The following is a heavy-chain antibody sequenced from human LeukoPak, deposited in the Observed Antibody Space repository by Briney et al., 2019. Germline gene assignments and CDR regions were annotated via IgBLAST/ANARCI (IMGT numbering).Heavy chain of an antibody. CDR2: IYYSGST. CDR3: ARVYYYDSSGYSWIFDY. CDR1: GGSISSYY. V-gene: IGHV4-59*12. J-gene: IGHJ4*02. D-gene: IGHD3-22*01. Sequence: SETLSLTCTVSGGSISSYYWSWIRQPPGKGLEWIGYIYYSGSTNYNPSLKSRVTISVDRSKNQFSLKLSSVTAADTAVYYCARVYYYDSSGYSWIFDYWGQGTLVTVSS.